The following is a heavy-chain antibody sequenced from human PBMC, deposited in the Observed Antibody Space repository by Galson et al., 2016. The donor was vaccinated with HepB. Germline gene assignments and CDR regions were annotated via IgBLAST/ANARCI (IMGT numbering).Heavy chain of an antibody. Sequence: SLRLSCAASGFTFSNYWMSWVRQAPGKGLEWVANIKQDGNEKYYVDSVKGRFTISRVNAKNSMYLQMNSLRAEDTAVYYCARKGGIYSPWGYWGQGTLVTVAS. V-gene: IGHV3-7*03. CDR3: ARKGGIYSPWGY. D-gene: IGHD3-10*01. CDR1: GFTFSNYW. CDR2: IKQDGNEK. J-gene: IGHJ4*02.